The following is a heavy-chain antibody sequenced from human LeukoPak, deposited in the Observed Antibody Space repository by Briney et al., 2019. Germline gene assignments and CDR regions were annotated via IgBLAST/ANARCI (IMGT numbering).Heavy chain of an antibody. CDR2: ISAYNGNT. V-gene: IGHV1-18*01. Sequence: ASVKVSCKASGGTFSSYAISWVRQAPGRGLEWMGWISAYNGNTNYAQKLQGRVTMTTDTSTSTAYMELRSLRSDDTAVYYCARTDSSGKSDYWGQGTLVTVSS. CDR3: ARTDSSGKSDY. CDR1: GGTFSSYA. D-gene: IGHD3-22*01. J-gene: IGHJ4*02.